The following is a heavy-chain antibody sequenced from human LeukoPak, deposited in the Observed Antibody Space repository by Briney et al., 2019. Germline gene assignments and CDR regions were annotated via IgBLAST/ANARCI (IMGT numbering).Heavy chain of an antibody. CDR2: ISAYNGNT. J-gene: IGHJ4*02. Sequence: ASVKDSCKASGYTFTSYGISWVRQAPGQGLEWMGWISAYNGNTNYAQKLQGRVTMTTDTSTSTAYMELRSLRSDDTAVYYCARDGSSGWYSRGYYFDYWGQGTLVTVSS. CDR1: GYTFTSYG. D-gene: IGHD6-19*01. V-gene: IGHV1-18*01. CDR3: ARDGSSGWYSRGYYFDY.